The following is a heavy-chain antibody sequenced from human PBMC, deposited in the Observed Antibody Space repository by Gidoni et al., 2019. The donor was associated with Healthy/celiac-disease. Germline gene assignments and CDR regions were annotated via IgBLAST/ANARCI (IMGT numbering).Heavy chain of an antibody. CDR2: ISWNRGSI. Sequence: EVQLVESGGGLVQPGRSLRLSCAASGFTFDDYAMHWVRQAPGKGLEWVSGISWNRGSIGYADSVKGRFTISRDNAKNSLYLQMNSLRAEDTALYYCAKDSEAGTFWGQGTLVTVSS. CDR1: GFTFDDYA. D-gene: IGHD6-19*01. V-gene: IGHV3-9*01. J-gene: IGHJ4*02. CDR3: AKDSEAGTF.